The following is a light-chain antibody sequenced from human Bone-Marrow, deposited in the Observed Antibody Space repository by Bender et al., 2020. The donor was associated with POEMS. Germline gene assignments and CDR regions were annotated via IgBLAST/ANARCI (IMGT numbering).Light chain of an antibody. Sequence: QSVLTQPPSVSGAPGQGVTISCTGSSPNIGAGYDVHWYQQLPGTAPKLLIYGNNNRPSGVPDRFSGSKSGTSASLAITGLQADDEADYYCQSYDSSLSGVVFGGGTKLTVL. CDR3: QSYDSSLSGVV. CDR2: GNN. CDR1: SPNIGAGYD. V-gene: IGLV1-40*01. J-gene: IGLJ3*02.